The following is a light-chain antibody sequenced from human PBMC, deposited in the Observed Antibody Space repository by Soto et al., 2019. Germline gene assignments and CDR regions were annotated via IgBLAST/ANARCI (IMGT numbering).Light chain of an antibody. Sequence: QSVLTRPPSASGTPGQRVTISCSKSGSNVVANAVNWYQHLPGTAPKLLIYSDNQRPSGVPDRFSGSESGTSASLVISGLQSEDEADYFCAAWDGSQVVFGGGTKLTVL. V-gene: IGLV1-44*01. CDR3: AAWDGSQVV. CDR1: GSNVVANA. CDR2: SDN. J-gene: IGLJ2*01.